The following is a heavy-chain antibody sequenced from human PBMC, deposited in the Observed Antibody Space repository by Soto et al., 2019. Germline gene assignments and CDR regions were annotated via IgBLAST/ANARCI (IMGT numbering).Heavy chain of an antibody. CDR1: GFTFSSYS. CDR3: ARESSSWPHSSNYYFDY. CDR2: ISSSSSYI. D-gene: IGHD6-13*01. Sequence: GGSLRLSCAASGFTFSSYSMNWVRQAPGKGLEWVSSISSSSSYIYYADSVKGRFTISRDNAKNSLYLQMNSLRAEDTAVYYCARESSSWPHSSNYYFDYWGQGTLVTVSS. J-gene: IGHJ4*02. V-gene: IGHV3-21*01.